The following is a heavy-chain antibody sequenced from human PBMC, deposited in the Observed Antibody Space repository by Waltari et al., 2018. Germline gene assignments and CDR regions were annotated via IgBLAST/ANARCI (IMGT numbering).Heavy chain of an antibody. D-gene: IGHD6-6*01. CDR3: ARNPPGLVPGAFDI. CDR1: DDSISTSTYF. V-gene: IGHV4-39*01. CDR2: FSYRGST. J-gene: IGHJ3*02. Sequence: QLQLQESGPGLVKPSETLSLTCTVSDDSISTSTYFWGWIRQPPGMGLGWIGSFSYRGSTYYNPSLESRVTISVDTSKNQFFLKLTSVTAADTAVYYCARNPPGLVPGAFDIWGQGTMVTVSS.